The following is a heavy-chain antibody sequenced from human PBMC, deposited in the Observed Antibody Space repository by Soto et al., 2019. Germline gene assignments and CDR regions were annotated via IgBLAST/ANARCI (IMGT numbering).Heavy chain of an antibody. CDR1: GFTFDDYA. CDR2: INWSSGIT. CDR3: AKGYSSSPKDYYDGMGV. J-gene: IGHJ6*02. D-gene: IGHD6-6*01. V-gene: IGHV3-9*01. Sequence: EVQLVESGGDLVQPGRSLRLSCAASGFTFDDYAMHWVRQAPGKGLEWVSGINWSSGITVYADSVRGRFTISRDNAKKALYLQMDSLRIEDSAVYYCAKGYSSSPKDYYDGMGVWGQGTTVTVAS.